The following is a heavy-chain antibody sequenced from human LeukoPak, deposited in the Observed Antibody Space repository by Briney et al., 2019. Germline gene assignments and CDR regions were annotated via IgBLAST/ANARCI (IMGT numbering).Heavy chain of an antibody. CDR2: ISTSGSTI. D-gene: IGHD1/OR15-1a*01. CDR1: GFTFNTYG. J-gene: IGHJ3*02. CDR3: ARETRTLGDAFDI. Sequence: PGGTLRLSCAASGFTFNTYGMSWVRQAPGKGLEWVSYISTSGSTIYYADSVKGRFTISRDNAKNSLYLQMNSLRAEDTAIYYCARETRTLGDAFDIWGQGTMVTVSS. V-gene: IGHV3-48*04.